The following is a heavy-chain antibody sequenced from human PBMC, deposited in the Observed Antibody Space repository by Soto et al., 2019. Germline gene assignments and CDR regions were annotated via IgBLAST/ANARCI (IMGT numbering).Heavy chain of an antibody. CDR2: INPNSGGT. J-gene: IGHJ3*02. V-gene: IGHV1-2*02. CDR1: GYTFTGYY. Sequence: GASVKVSCKASGYTFTGYYMHWVRQAPGQGLEWMGWINPNSGGTNYAQKFQGRVTMTRDTSISTAYMELSRLRSDDTAVYYCASAVVGATYIFAFDIWGQGTMVTVSS. D-gene: IGHD1-26*01. CDR3: ASAVVGATYIFAFDI.